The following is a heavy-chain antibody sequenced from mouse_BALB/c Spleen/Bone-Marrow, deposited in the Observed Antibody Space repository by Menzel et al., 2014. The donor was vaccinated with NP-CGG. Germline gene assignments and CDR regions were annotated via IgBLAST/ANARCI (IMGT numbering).Heavy chain of an antibody. Sequence: VQLQQSGAELVKPGASVKLSCTASGFNIKDTYMHWVKQRPEQGLEWIGRIDPANVNTKYDPKFPGKATITADTSSNTAYLQLSSLTSEDTAVYYCASYVYGYYFDYWGQGTTLTVSS. J-gene: IGHJ2*01. CDR2: IDPANVNT. D-gene: IGHD1-1*01. V-gene: IGHV14-3*02. CDR1: GFNIKDTY. CDR3: ASYVYGYYFDY.